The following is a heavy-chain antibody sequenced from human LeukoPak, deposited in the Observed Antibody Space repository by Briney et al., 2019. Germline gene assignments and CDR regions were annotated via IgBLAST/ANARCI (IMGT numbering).Heavy chain of an antibody. J-gene: IGHJ4*02. V-gene: IGHV4-34*01. CDR3: ASYNWNDGSFDY. Sequence: KPSETLSLTCRVYGGSFSGYYWSWIRQSPGRRLEWLGEINHSGSTNYHPSLRSRLTISVDKSNNKFSLNMTSVTAADTAVYYCASYNWNDGSFDYWGQGTLVTVSS. CDR2: INHSGST. D-gene: IGHD1-1*01. CDR1: GGSFSGYY.